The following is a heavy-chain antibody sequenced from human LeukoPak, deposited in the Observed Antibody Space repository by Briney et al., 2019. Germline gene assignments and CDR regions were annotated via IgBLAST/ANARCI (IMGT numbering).Heavy chain of an antibody. V-gene: IGHV4-30-4*08. J-gene: IGHJ3*02. CDR3: ASDRLRGPDAFDI. Sequence: SQTLSLTCTVSGGSISSGDYYWGWIRQPPGKGLEWIGYIYYSGSTYYNPSLKSRVTISVDTSKNQFSLKLSSVTAAGTAVYYCASDRLRGPDAFDIWGQGTMVTVSS. CDR1: GGSISSGDYY. CDR2: IYYSGST. D-gene: IGHD4-17*01.